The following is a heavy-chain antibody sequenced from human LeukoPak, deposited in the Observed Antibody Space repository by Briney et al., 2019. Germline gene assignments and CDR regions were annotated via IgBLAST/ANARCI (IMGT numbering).Heavy chain of an antibody. CDR3: TGLLDY. Sequence: GGSLRLSCVASGFSFTNYAMTWVRQAPGEGLEWVSAIRGSGDRTSYADSMKGRFTISRDKSKNTLYLQMNSLRAEDTAMYFCTGLLDYWGQGTLVTVSS. CDR2: IRGSGDRT. J-gene: IGHJ4*02. D-gene: IGHD3-16*01. CDR1: GFSFTNYA. V-gene: IGHV3-23*01.